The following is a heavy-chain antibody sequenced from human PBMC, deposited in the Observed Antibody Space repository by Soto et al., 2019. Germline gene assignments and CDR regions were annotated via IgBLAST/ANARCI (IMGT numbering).Heavy chain of an antibody. J-gene: IGHJ4*02. D-gene: IGHD1-1*01. CDR2: IGVGGDT. Sequence: EVQLVESGGGLEQPGGSLRLSCAGSGFTFSNYDMSWVRQTTGKRLEWVSTIGVGGDTYYADSVKGRFTVFRENAKNSLYLQMNSLRVGDTAVYYCARAVEVDPIDYWGQGTLVTVSS. CDR3: ARAVEVDPIDY. V-gene: IGHV3-13*01. CDR1: GFTFSNYD.